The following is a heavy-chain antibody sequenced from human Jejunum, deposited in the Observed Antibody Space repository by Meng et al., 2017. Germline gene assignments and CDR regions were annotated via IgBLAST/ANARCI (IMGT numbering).Heavy chain of an antibody. Sequence: GESLKISCAASGLTFSNYAMAWARQAPGKGLEWVSSVSGSGEGIYFADSVKGRFTISRDNSKNTMYLQMNSLRAEDTAMYYCAKPRGGITGQFENWGQGTLVTVSS. D-gene: IGHD1-20*01. CDR2: VSGSGEGI. CDR1: GLTFSNYA. CDR3: AKPRGGITGQFEN. J-gene: IGHJ4*02. V-gene: IGHV3-23*01.